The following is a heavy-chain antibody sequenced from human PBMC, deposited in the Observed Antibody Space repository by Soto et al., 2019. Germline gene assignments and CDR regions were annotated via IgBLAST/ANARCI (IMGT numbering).Heavy chain of an antibody. D-gene: IGHD4-17*01. J-gene: IGHJ4*01. CDR3: ARVVKAGDYGDYGRYYFDY. V-gene: IGHV1-18*04. CDR2: ISAYSGNT. CDR1: GYTFTTYG. Sequence: QVQLVQSGAEVKKPGASVKVSCKASGYTFTTYGITWVRQAPGQGLEWMGWISAYSGNTNYAQKPNGRLTVTTDTSTNTAYMDLRSLRSDDTAVYYCARVVKAGDYGDYGRYYFDYWGHGTLVTVSS.